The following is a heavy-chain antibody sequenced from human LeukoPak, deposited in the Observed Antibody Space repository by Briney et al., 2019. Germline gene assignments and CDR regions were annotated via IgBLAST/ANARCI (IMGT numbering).Heavy chain of an antibody. CDR3: ARENEIAAAGPTGNYYYYMDV. Sequence: PGGSLRLSCAASGFTFSDYYMSWIRQAPGKGLEWVSYISSSGSTIYYADSVKGRFTISRDNAKNSLYLQMNSLRAEDTAVYYCARENEIAAAGPTGNYYYYMDVWGKGTTVTVSS. J-gene: IGHJ6*03. CDR2: ISSSGSTI. CDR1: GFTFSDYY. V-gene: IGHV3-11*04. D-gene: IGHD6-13*01.